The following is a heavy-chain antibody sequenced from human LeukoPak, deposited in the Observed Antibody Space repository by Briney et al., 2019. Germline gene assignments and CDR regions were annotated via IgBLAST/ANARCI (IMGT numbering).Heavy chain of an antibody. CDR1: GGSFSGYY. V-gene: IGHV4-34*01. CDR2: INHSGST. CDR3: ARQYSYGPYYFDY. D-gene: IGHD5-18*01. Sequence: SETLSLTCAVYGGSFSGYYWSWIRQPPGKGLEWIGEINHSGSTNYNPSLKSRVTISVDTSKNQFSLKLSSVTAADTAVYYCARQYSYGPYYFDYWGQGTLVTVSS. J-gene: IGHJ4*02.